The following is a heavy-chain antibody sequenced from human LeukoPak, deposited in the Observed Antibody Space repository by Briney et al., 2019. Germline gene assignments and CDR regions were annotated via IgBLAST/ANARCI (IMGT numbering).Heavy chain of an antibody. CDR3: ARGGPVAATHKYFQY. D-gene: IGHD6-19*01. J-gene: IGHJ1*01. CDR2: MNPNSGNT. CDR1: GYTFTNYD. V-gene: IGHV1-8*01. Sequence: ASVKVSCKASGYTFTNYDINWVRQATGQGLEWMGWMNPNSGNTDYAQKFQGRVTMTRNTSITTAYMELSILRSEDTAIYYCARGGPVAATHKYFQYWGQGTLVTVSS.